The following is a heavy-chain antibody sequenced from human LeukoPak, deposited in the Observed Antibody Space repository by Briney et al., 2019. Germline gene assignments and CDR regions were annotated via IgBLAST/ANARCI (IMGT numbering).Heavy chain of an antibody. D-gene: IGHD6-13*01. CDR2: INPSGGST. CDR1: GYTFTSYY. CDR3: AREGIAAAGTPLDY. V-gene: IGHV1-46*01. Sequence: GASVKVSCKASGYTFTSYYMHWVRQAPGQGLEWMGLINPSGGSTSYAQKFQGRVTMTRDMSTSTVYMELSSLGSEDTAVYYCAREGIAAAGTPLDYWGPGTLVTVSS. J-gene: IGHJ4*02.